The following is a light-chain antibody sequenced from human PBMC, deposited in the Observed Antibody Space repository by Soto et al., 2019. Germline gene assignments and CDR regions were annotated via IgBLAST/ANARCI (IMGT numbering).Light chain of an antibody. Sequence: QPALTQPASVSGSPGQSITISCTGTSSDIGAYNYVSWYQQHPGKAPKLMIYEVGNRPSGLSNRFSGPKSGNTASLTISGLQAEDEADYFCSSYTSSSTLYVFGTGTKVTVL. J-gene: IGLJ1*01. V-gene: IGLV2-14*01. CDR2: EVG. CDR3: SSYTSSSTLYV. CDR1: SSDIGAYNY.